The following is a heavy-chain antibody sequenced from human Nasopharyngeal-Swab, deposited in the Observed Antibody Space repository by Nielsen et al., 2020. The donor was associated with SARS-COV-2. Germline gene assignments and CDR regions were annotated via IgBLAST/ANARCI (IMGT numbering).Heavy chain of an antibody. Sequence: ASVKVSCKPSGYSFIGYDMHWVRQAPGQGLEWMGWINPNSGGTHYAQKFQGRVTMSRDTSISTAYLELSNLTFDDTAIYYCARDLPGGPWGQGTLVTVSS. J-gene: IGHJ5*02. CDR2: INPNSGGT. CDR3: ARDLPGGP. D-gene: IGHD3-10*01. CDR1: GYSFIGYD. V-gene: IGHV1-2*02.